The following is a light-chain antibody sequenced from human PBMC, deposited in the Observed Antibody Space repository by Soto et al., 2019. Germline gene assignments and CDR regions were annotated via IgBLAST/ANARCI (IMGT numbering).Light chain of an antibody. V-gene: IGKV3-20*01. CDR2: ESS. CDR1: QSVGRD. J-gene: IGKJ1*01. Sequence: EIVMTQSPATLSVSPGEGATLSCRASQSVGRDLAWYQQKPGQAPRLLIYESSNRATGIPARFSGSGSGTDFILTISRLEPEDFAVYYCQQYGSSSWTFGQGTQVDI. CDR3: QQYGSSSWT.